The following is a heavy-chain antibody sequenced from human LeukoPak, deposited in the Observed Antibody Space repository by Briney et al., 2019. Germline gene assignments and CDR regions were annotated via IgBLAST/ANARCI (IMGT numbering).Heavy chain of an antibody. CDR1: GFTFSSYS. Sequence: GGALRLSCAASGFTFSSYSMNWVRQAPGKGLEWVSSIISSSSYIYYADSVKGRFTISRDNAKNSLYLQMNRLRAEDTAVYYCARVDDDFWSGQHYYYYGMDVWGQGTTVTVSS. D-gene: IGHD3-3*01. V-gene: IGHV3-21*01. CDR3: ARVDDDFWSGQHYYYYGMDV. CDR2: IISSSSYI. J-gene: IGHJ6*02.